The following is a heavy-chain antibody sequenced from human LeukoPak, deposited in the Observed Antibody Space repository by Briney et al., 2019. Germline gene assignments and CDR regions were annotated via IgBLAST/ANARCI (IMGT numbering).Heavy chain of an antibody. CDR2: IYYSGST. V-gene: IGHV4-39*01. CDR1: GGSISSSSYY. Sequence: SETLSLTCTVSGGSISSSSYYWGWIRQPPEKGLEWIGSIYYSGSTYYNPSLKSRVTISVDTSKNQFSLKLSSVTAADTAVYYCAGYDSSEDDDAFDIWGQGTMVTVSS. D-gene: IGHD3-22*01. CDR3: AGYDSSEDDDAFDI. J-gene: IGHJ3*02.